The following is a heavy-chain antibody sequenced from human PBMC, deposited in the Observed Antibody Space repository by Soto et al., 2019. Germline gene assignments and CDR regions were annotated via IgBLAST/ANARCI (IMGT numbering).Heavy chain of an antibody. Sequence: SETLSLTCTVSGAYISRYYWSWIRQSPGKGLEWIGYLYNTGSTIYNPSLKSRVTISVDTSKNQFSLKLSSVTAADTAVYYCARAMVVTQNWFDPWGQGTLVTVSS. D-gene: IGHD2-21*02. J-gene: IGHJ5*02. CDR1: GAYISRYY. V-gene: IGHV4-59*08. CDR3: ARAMVVTQNWFDP. CDR2: LYNTGST.